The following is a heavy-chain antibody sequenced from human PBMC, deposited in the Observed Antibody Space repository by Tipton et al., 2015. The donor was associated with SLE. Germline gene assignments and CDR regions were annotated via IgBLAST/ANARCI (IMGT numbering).Heavy chain of an antibody. CDR2: FSDGGSST. Sequence: SLRLSCAASGFTFSNYGMSWVRQAPGKGLEWVSDFSDGGSSTYYVDSVKGRFTISRDNSKNTLYLQMYSLRAEDTAVYYCAKDIAYYFDYWGQGTLVTVSS. D-gene: IGHD2-21*01. J-gene: IGHJ4*02. CDR3: AKDIAYYFDY. CDR1: GFTFSNYG. V-gene: IGHV3-23*01.